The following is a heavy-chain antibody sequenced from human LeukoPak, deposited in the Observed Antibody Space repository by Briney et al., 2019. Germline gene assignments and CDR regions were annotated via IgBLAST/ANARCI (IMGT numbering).Heavy chain of an antibody. CDR1: GGTFSNYG. Sequence: ASVKVSCKASGGTFSNYGISWVRQAPGQGLEWMGWISAYSGNTKYAQKLQGRVTMTTDTSTSTAYMELRSLRSDDTAVYYCARDMGVPAASYYFDYWGQGTLVTVSS. CDR2: ISAYSGNT. CDR3: ARDMGVPAASYYFDY. V-gene: IGHV1-18*01. J-gene: IGHJ4*02. D-gene: IGHD2-2*01.